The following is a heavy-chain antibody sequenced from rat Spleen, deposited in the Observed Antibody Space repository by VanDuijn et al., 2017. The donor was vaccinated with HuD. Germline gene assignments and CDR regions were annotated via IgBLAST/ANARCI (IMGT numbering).Heavy chain of an antibody. CDR2: ITNTGGSI. V-gene: IGHV5-31*01. J-gene: IGHJ2*01. Sequence: EVQLVESGGGLVQPGRSLKLSCVASGFTFNNYWMTWIRQAPGKGLEWVASITNTGGSIYYPDSVKGRFTISRENAKSTLNLQMNSLRSEDTATYYCARHWNDDYFDYWGQGVMVTVSS. CDR1: GFTFNNYW. CDR3: ARHWNDDYFDY.